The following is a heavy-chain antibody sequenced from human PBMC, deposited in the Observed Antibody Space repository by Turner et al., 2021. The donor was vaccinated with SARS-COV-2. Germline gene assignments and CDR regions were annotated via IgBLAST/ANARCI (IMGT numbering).Heavy chain of an antibody. CDR1: GGSISSSSYY. CDR3: ARHSPELRGDYFDY. Sequence: QLQLQESGPGLVKPSETLSLTCTVSGGSISSSSYYWGWIRQPPGKGLEWIWYIYDRGSTYYNPSLKSRVTISVDTSKNQFSLKLSSVTAADTAVYYCARHSPELRGDYFDYWGQGTLVTVSS. CDR2: IYDRGST. J-gene: IGHJ4*02. D-gene: IGHD1-26*01. V-gene: IGHV4-39*01.